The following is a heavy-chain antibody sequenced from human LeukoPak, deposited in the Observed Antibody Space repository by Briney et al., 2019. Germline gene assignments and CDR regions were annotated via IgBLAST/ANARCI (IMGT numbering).Heavy chain of an antibody. V-gene: IGHV4-59*08. CDR3: ARHWSGYTYAGKYYFYGMDV. CDR1: GGVISTYY. J-gene: IGHJ6*02. D-gene: IGHD5-18*01. Sequence: PSKTLSLTCTVSGGVISTYYWSWIRQPPGKGLEWIGYIYYTGSTNYNPSLKSRVTISVAPSKNQIALKLSSVTATDTAVYYCARHWSGYTYAGKYYFYGMDVWGQGTAVTVSS. CDR2: IYYTGST.